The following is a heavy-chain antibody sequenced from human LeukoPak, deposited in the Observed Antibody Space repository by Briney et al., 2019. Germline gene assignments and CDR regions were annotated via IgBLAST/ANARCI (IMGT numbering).Heavy chain of an antibody. CDR2: ISYDGSGT. CDR1: GFTFTTYS. D-gene: IGHD3-10*01. V-gene: IGHV3-30*04. CDR3: ARVPAPSTYGSNCFDY. J-gene: IGHJ4*02. Sequence: GGSLRLSCAASGFTFTTYSMHWVRQAPGKGLERVAVISYDGSGTYYADSVRGRFSISRDSPMNTLYLQMNSLRVDDTAVYYCARVPAPSTYGSNCFDYWGQGTLVSVSS.